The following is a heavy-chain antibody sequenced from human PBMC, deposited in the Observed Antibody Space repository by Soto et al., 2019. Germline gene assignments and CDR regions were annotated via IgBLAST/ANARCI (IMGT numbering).Heavy chain of an antibody. CDR1: GFSLSTSGVG. J-gene: IGHJ4*02. CDR2: IYWDDDK. V-gene: IGHV2-5*02. Sequence: QITLKESGPTLVKPTQTLTLTCTFSGFSLSTSGVGVGRIRQPPGKALEWLALIYWDDDKRYSPSLKSRLTISKDTSKNQVVLTMTTMDPVDTATYYCAHRIQMGYFDYWGQRTLITVST. CDR3: AHRIQMGYFDY.